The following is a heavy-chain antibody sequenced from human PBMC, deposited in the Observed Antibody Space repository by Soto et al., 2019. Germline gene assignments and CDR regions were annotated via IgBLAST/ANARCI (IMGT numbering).Heavy chain of an antibody. D-gene: IGHD3-10*01. CDR2: IYYSGST. Sequence: SETLSLTCTVSGGSISSSSYYWGWIRQPPGKWLEWIGCIYYSGSTYYNPSLKSRVTISVDTSKNQFSLKLSSVTAADTAVYYCARGGTYYYGSGNTNWLDPWGQGTLVTVS. V-gene: IGHV4-39*01. CDR3: ARGGTYYYGSGNTNWLDP. J-gene: IGHJ5*02. CDR1: GGSISSSSYY.